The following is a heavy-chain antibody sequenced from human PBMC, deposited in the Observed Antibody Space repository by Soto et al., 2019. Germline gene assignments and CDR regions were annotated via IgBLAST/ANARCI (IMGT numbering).Heavy chain of an antibody. CDR3: ARLLDAYYDVWSGAFHYGMDV. Sequence: QVQLVQSGAEVKKPGASVKVSCKASGYTFTSYGISWVRQAPGQGLEWMGWISAYNGNTNYAQKLQGRVTMTTDTSTSTAYMELRSRRSDDTAVYYCARLLDAYYDVWSGAFHYGMDVWGQGTTVTVSS. J-gene: IGHJ6*02. D-gene: IGHD3-3*01. V-gene: IGHV1-18*01. CDR2: ISAYNGNT. CDR1: GYTFTSYG.